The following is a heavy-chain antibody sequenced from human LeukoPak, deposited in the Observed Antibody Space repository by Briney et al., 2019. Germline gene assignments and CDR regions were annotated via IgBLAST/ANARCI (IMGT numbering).Heavy chain of an antibody. J-gene: IGHJ6*02. V-gene: IGHV3-30*04. Sequence: GGSLRLSCAASGFTFSYYALHWVRQAPGKGLEWGAVLSKDGSDKYYADSVKGRFTISRDNSKSTLYLQMSSLRGEDTAVYYCARDFGNMARGVIVDYGMDVWGQGTTVTVSS. CDR3: ARDFGNMARGVIVDYGMDV. CDR1: GFTFSYYA. CDR2: LSKDGSDK. D-gene: IGHD3-10*01.